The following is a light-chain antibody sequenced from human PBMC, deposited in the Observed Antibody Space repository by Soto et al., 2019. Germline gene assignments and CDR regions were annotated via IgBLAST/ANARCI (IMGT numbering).Light chain of an antibody. CDR1: SSDVGGYNY. Sequence: QSVLTQPASVSGSPGQSITISCTGTSSDVGGYNYVSWYQQHPGKAPKLIIYEVSNRPSGVSNRFSGSKSGNTASLTISGLQAEDEVDYYCSSYTHSPTLDVLFGGGTKLTVL. CDR3: SSYTHSPTLDVL. CDR2: EVS. J-gene: IGLJ2*01. V-gene: IGLV2-14*01.